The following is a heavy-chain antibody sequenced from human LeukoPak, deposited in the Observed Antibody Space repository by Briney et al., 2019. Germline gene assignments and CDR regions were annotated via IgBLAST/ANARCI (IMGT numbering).Heavy chain of an antibody. CDR3: AGHHPRNTVDF. D-gene: IGHD2/OR15-2a*01. J-gene: IGHJ4*02. Sequence: PSETLSLTCTVSGGSISSYYWSWIRQPAGKGLEWIGRIYTSGSTNYNPSLKSRVTMSVDTSKNQFSLKLTSVTAADTAVYYCAGHHPRNTVDFWGQGTLVTVSS. CDR2: IYTSGST. CDR1: GGSISSYY. V-gene: IGHV4-4*07.